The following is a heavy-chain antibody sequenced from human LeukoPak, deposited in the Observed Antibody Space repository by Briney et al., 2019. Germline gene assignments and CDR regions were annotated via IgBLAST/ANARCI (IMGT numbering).Heavy chain of an antibody. Sequence: SSETLSLTCAVSGYSISSGYYWGWIRQPPGKGLEWIGGIYHSGSTYYNPSLKSRVTISVDTSKNQFSLKLSSVTAADTAVYYCARRRYSTYEGYCFDYWGQGTLVTVSS. CDR1: GYSISSGYY. CDR2: IYHSGST. CDR3: ARRRYSTYEGYCFDY. V-gene: IGHV4-38-2*01. D-gene: IGHD4-11*01. J-gene: IGHJ4*02.